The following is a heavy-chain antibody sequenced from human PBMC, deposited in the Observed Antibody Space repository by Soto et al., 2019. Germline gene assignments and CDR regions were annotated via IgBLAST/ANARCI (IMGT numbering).Heavy chain of an antibody. D-gene: IGHD5-18*01. J-gene: IGHJ4*02. CDR1: GGTFSSYA. CDR3: ARGPPNTAKAPYYFDH. CDR2: TIPIFGTA. Sequence: QVQLVQSGAEVKKPGSSVKVSCKASGGTFSSYAISWVRQAPGQGLEWMGGTIPIFGTANYAQKFQGRVTITADEPTSTADMELSTVRTEDTAVYYCARGPPNTAKAPYYFDHWGQGTLVTVSS. V-gene: IGHV1-69*01.